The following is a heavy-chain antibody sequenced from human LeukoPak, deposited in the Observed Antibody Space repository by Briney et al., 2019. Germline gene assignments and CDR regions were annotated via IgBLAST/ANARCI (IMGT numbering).Heavy chain of an antibody. CDR1: GYTLTSYG. CDR3: AREHGDYERYFDL. V-gene: IGHV1-18*04. Sequence: SVKVSCKASGYTLTSYGISWVRQAPGHGLEWMGWISAYNGNTNYAQKLQGRVTMTTDTSTSTAYMELRSLRSDDTAVYYCAREHGDYERYFDLWGRGTLVTVSS. J-gene: IGHJ2*01. D-gene: IGHD4-17*01. CDR2: ISAYNGNT.